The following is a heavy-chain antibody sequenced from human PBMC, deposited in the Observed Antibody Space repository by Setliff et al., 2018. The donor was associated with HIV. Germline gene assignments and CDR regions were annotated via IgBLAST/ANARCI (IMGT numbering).Heavy chain of an antibody. CDR2: IYYGGST. J-gene: IGHJ6*03. CDR1: GGSISSSTYH. V-gene: IGHV4-39*01. CDR3: ARHCGYSPGQICYYYLDI. Sequence: SETLSLTCTVSGGSISSSTYHWGWIRQPPGKGLEWIGSIYYGGSTYYNPSLKSRVTISVDTSKNQFSLKLSSVTAADTAVYYCARHCGYSPGQICYYYLDIWGKGTTVTVSS. D-gene: IGHD5-18*01.